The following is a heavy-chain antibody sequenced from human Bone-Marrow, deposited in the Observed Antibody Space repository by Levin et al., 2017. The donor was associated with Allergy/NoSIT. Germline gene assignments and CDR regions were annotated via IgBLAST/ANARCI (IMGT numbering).Heavy chain of an antibody. V-gene: IGHV3-48*04. Sequence: GGSLRLSCAASAFTFSGYSMNWVRQAPGKGVEWVSYISSSGSTIHFADSVKGRFTISRDNAKSSLYLQMNSLRAEDTAVYYCARGRATYAFDIWGQGTMITVS. CDR1: AFTFSGYS. J-gene: IGHJ3*02. D-gene: IGHD2-15*01. CDR2: ISSSGSTI. CDR3: ARGRATYAFDI.